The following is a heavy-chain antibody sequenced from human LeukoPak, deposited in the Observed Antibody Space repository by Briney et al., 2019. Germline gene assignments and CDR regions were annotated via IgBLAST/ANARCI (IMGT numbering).Heavy chain of an antibody. J-gene: IGHJ6*03. D-gene: IGHD3-10*01. Sequence: ASVKVSCKASGYTFTGYYMHWVRQAPGQGLEWMGWINPNSGGTNYAQKFQGRVTTTRDTSISTAYMELSRLRSDDTAVYYCARSYYRAYYMDVWGKGTTVTISS. CDR3: ARSYYRAYYMDV. V-gene: IGHV1-2*02. CDR1: GYTFTGYY. CDR2: INPNSGGT.